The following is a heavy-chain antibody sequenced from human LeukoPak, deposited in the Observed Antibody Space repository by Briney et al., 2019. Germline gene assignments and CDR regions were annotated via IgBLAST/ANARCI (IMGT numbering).Heavy chain of an antibody. J-gene: IGHJ4*02. CDR1: GGSISGYY. V-gene: IGHV4-59*08. Sequence: SETLSLTCTVSGGSISGYYWSWVRQPPGKGLEWIGYIYYSGSTNYNPSLRSRVTISVDTSKNQFSLKLSSVTAADTAVYYCARHGGYSYPFGYWGQGTLVTVSS. CDR2: IYYSGST. CDR3: ARHGGYSYPFGY. D-gene: IGHD5-18*01.